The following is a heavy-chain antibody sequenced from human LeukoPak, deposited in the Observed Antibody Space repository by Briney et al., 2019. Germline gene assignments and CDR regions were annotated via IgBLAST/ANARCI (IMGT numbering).Heavy chain of an antibody. CDR1: GFTFSSYA. V-gene: IGHV3-30-3*01. CDR2: ISYDGSNK. J-gene: IGHJ1*01. Sequence: GGSLRLSCAASGFTFSSYAMHWVRQAPGKGLEWVAVISYDGSNKYYADSVKGRFTISRDNSKNTLYLQMNSLRAEDTAEYYCARGPYYYDSSGYRGDFQHWGQGTLVTVSS. CDR3: ARGPYYYDSSGYRGDFQH. D-gene: IGHD3-22*01.